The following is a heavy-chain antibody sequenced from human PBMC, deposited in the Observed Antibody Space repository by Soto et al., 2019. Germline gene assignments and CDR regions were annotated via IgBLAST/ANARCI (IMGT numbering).Heavy chain of an antibody. CDR1: GGSFSGYY. CDR2: INHSGST. CDR3: ARIWTTTDYYYSHMDV. V-gene: IGHV4-34*01. J-gene: IGHJ6*02. D-gene: IGHD4-4*01. Sequence: SETLSLTCAVYGGSFSGYYWSWIRQPPGKGLEWIGEINHSGSTNYNPSLKSRVTISVDTSKNQFSLKLSSVTAADTAVYYCARIWTTTDYYYSHMDVWGQGTSVTVSS.